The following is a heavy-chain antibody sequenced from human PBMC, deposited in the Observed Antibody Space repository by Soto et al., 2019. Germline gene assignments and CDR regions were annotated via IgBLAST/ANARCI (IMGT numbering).Heavy chain of an antibody. CDR2: ISYDGSNK. CDR3: AAPRVPGIAAAGPFDY. D-gene: IGHD6-13*01. J-gene: IGHJ4*02. Sequence: PGGSLILSCAASGFTFSSYFMHWVRQAPGKGLEWVAVISYDGSNKYYADSVKGRFTISRDNSKNTLYLQMNSLRAEDTAVYYCAAPRVPGIAAAGPFDYWGQGTLVTVSS. V-gene: IGHV3-30*03. CDR1: GFTFSSYF.